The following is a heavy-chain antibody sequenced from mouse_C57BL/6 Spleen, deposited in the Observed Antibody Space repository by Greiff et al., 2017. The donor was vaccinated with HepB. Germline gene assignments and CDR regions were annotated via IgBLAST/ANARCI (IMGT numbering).Heavy chain of an antibody. Sequence: QVQLKESGAELVKPGASVKLSCKASGYTFTEYTIHWVKQRSGQGLEWIGWFYPGSGSIKYNEKFKDKATLTADKSSSTVYMELSRLTSEDSAVYFCARHERPSFITTAWYFDVWGTGTTVTVSS. J-gene: IGHJ1*03. V-gene: IGHV1-62-2*01. CDR2: FYPGSGSI. CDR3: ARHERPSFITTAWYFDV. CDR1: GYTFTEYT. D-gene: IGHD1-1*01.